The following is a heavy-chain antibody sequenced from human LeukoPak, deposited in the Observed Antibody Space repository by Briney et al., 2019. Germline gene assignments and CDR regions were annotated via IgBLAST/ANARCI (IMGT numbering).Heavy chain of an antibody. J-gene: IGHJ5*02. CDR3: ARGRGGDGYGNNWFDP. Sequence: PSETLSLTCAVYGGSFSGYFWSWIRQPPGKGLEWIGEINHSGSTNYNPSLKTRVTISVDTSKNQFSLKLSSVTAADTAVYYCARGRGGDGYGNNWFDPWGQGTLVTVSS. D-gene: IGHD5-24*01. V-gene: IGHV4-34*01. CDR2: INHSGST. CDR1: GGSFSGYF.